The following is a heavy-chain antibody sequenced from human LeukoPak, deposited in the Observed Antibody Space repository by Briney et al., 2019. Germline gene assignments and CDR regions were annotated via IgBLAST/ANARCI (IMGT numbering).Heavy chain of an antibody. D-gene: IGHD2-15*01. Sequence: ASVKVSCKASGYTFTGYYMHWVRQAPGQGLEWMGRINPNSGGTNYAQKLQGRVTMTTDTSTSTAYMELRSLRSDDTAVYYCAGGDIVVHDAFDIWGQGTMVTVSS. V-gene: IGHV1-2*06. CDR1: GYTFTGYY. J-gene: IGHJ3*02. CDR3: AGGDIVVHDAFDI. CDR2: INPNSGGT.